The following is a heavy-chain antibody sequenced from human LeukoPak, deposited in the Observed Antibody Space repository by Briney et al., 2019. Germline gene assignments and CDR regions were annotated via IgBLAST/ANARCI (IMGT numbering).Heavy chain of an antibody. V-gene: IGHV3-30-3*01. Sequence: GGSLRLSCAASGFTFSSYAMHWVRQAPGKGLEWVAVISYDGSNKYYADSVKGRFTISRDNSKNTLYLQMNSLRAEDTAVYYCARDPWTWIFFDYWGQGTLVTVSS. CDR2: ISYDGSNK. J-gene: IGHJ4*02. CDR3: ARDPWTWIFFDY. CDR1: GFTFSSYA. D-gene: IGHD3/OR15-3a*01.